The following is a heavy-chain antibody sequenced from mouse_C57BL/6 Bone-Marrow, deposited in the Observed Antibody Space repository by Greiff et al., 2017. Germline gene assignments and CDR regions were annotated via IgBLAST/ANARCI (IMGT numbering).Heavy chain of an antibody. CDR3: ARLEFDGRSGDWYFDV. V-gene: IGHV1-85*01. J-gene: IGHJ1*03. CDR1: GYTFTSYD. CDR2: IYPRDGST. Sequence: QVQLQQSGPELVKPGASVKLSCKASGYTFTSYDINWVKQRPGQGLEWIGWIYPRDGSTKYNEKFKGKATLTVATSSSTAYMELHSLTSEDSAVYFCARLEFDGRSGDWYFDVWGTGTTVTVSS. D-gene: IGHD1-1*01.